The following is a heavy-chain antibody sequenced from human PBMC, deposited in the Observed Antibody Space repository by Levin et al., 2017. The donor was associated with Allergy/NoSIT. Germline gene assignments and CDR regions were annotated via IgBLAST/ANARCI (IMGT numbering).Heavy chain of an antibody. CDR3: ARATALHCSGGSCYTRPPYYFDY. J-gene: IGHJ4*02. V-gene: IGHV4-31*03. D-gene: IGHD2-15*01. CDR2: IYYSGST. Sequence: PSETLSLTCTVSGGSISSGGYYWSWIRQHPGKGLEWIGYIYYSGSTYYNPSLKSRVTISVDTSKNQFSLKLSSVTAADTAVYYCARATALHCSGGSCYTRPPYYFDYWGQGTLVTVSS. CDR1: GGSISSGGYY.